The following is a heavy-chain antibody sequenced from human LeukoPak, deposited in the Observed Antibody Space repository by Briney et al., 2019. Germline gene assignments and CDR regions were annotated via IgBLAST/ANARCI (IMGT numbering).Heavy chain of an antibody. CDR3: AREALGCFGY. CDR1: GGSISSYY. J-gene: IGHJ4*02. CDR2: TYYSGST. Sequence: PSETLSLTCTVSGGSISSYYWSWIRQPPGKGLEWIGYTYYSGSTNYNPSLKSRVTISVDTSKNQFSLKLSSVTAADTAVYYCAREALGCFGYWGQGTLVTVSS. D-gene: IGHD3-16*01. V-gene: IGHV4-59*01.